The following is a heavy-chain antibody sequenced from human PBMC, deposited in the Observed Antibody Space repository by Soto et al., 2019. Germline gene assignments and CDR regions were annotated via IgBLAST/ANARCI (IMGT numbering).Heavy chain of an antibody. CDR1: GYTFTSYG. CDR3: ARVKLGGYSYGTSVNGCDP. D-gene: IGHD5-18*01. J-gene: IGHJ5*02. Sequence: QVQLVQSGAEVKKPGASVKVSCTASGYTFTSYGISWVRQAPGQGLEWMGWISAYNGNTNYAQKLQGRVTMTTDTSTSTAYMELRSLRSDDTAVYYCARVKLGGYSYGTSVNGCDPWGQGTLVTVSS. CDR2: ISAYNGNT. V-gene: IGHV1-18*01.